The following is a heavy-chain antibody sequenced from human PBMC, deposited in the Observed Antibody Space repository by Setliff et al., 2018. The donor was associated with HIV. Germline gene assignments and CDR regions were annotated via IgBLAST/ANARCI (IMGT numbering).Heavy chain of an antibody. CDR3: SRDVGVPGRGNALDY. Sequence: GASVKVSCKTSGYTFGYNYIHWVRQAPGQGLEWMGRIAPNSGDTKYAQKFEGRVTVTRDTSINTVYMEVRSLRSDDTAVYYCSRDVGVPGRGNALDYWGQGTQVTVSS. CDR2: IAPNSGDT. V-gene: IGHV1-2*06. CDR1: GYTFGYNY. D-gene: IGHD1-26*01. J-gene: IGHJ4*02.